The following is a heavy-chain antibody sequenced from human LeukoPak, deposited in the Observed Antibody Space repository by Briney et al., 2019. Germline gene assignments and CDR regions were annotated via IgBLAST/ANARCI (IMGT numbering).Heavy chain of an antibody. CDR3: ARLQSGGIVVVYWYFDY. J-gene: IGHJ4*02. CDR1: GFTFSDYY. V-gene: IGHV3-11*01. D-gene: IGHD2-2*01. CDR2: ISSSGSTI. Sequence: GGSLRLSCAASGFTFSDYYMSWIRQAPGQGLERVSYISSSGSTIYYADSVKGRFTISRDNAKNSLYLQMNSLRAEDTAVYYCARLQSGGIVVVYWYFDYWGQGTLVTVSS.